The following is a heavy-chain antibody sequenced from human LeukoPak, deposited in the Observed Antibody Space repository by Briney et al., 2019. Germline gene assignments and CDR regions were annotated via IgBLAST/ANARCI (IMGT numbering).Heavy chain of an antibody. D-gene: IGHD2-2*01. CDR3: ARGSPNLGYCSSTSCSVFDY. CDR2: INHSGST. CDR1: VGSLSGYY. J-gene: IGHJ4*02. V-gene: IGHV4-34*01. Sequence: PSETLSLTCAVYVGSLSGYYWSWIRQPPGKRLEWIWEINHSGSTNYNPSPKSRVTISVDTPKNQFSLSLSSVTAADPAVYYCARGSPNLGYCSSTSCSVFDYWGQGTLVTVCS.